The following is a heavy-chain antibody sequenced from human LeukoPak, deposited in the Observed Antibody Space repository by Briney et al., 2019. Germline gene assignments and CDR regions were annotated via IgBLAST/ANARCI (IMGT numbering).Heavy chain of an antibody. D-gene: IGHD3-10*01. Sequence: PSETLSLTCTVSGGSISSYYWSWIRQPPGKGLEWIGYIYYSGSTNYNPSLKSRVTISVDTSKNQFSLKLSSVTAADTAAYYCARSRRGTVYYFDYWGQGTLVTVSS. CDR3: ARSRRGTVYYFDY. CDR1: GGSISSYY. J-gene: IGHJ4*02. V-gene: IGHV4-59*01. CDR2: IYYSGST.